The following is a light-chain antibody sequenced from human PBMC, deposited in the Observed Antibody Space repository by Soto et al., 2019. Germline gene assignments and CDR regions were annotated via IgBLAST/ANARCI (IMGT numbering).Light chain of an antibody. J-gene: IGKJ2*01. V-gene: IGKV4-1*01. CDR3: QQYYSTSMYT. CDR1: QSVLYSSNNKNY. Sequence: DIVMTQSPDSLAVSLGERATINCKSSQSVLYSSNNKNYLAWYQQKPGQPPKLLIYWASTRESGVPDRFRGSGSGTDFTLTISSLQAEDVAVYYCQQYYSTSMYTFGQGTKLEIK. CDR2: WAS.